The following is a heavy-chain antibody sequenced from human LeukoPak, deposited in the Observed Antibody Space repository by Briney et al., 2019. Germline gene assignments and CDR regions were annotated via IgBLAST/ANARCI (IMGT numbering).Heavy chain of an antibody. CDR3: ARNSCPSGSCYDNRGYFDY. CDR2: IYTSGST. Sequence: SETLSLTCTVSGGSISSGTYYWSWIRQPAGKGLEWIGRIYTSGSTNYNPSLKSRNTISVDTSKNQFSLKLSSVTAADTAVYYCARNSCPSGSCYDNRGYFDYWGQGTLVTVSS. V-gene: IGHV4-61*02. CDR1: GGSISSGTYY. D-gene: IGHD2-15*01. J-gene: IGHJ4*02.